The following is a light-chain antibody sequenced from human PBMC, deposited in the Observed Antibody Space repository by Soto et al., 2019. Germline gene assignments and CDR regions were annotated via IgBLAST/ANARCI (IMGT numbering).Light chain of an antibody. J-gene: IGLJ1*01. CDR1: SSDVGRYNY. V-gene: IGLV2-14*01. CDR3: NSYAGTSYV. Sequence: QSALTQPASVSGSPGQSTTISCTGTSSDVGRYNYVSWYQQFPGKAPKLIIYGVSNRPSGVSSRFSGSKSGNTASLTISGLQTEDEADYYCNSYAGTSYVFGTGTKVTVL. CDR2: GVS.